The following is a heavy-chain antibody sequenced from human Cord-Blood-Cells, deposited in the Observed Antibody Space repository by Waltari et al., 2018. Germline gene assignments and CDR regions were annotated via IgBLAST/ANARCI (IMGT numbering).Heavy chain of an antibody. D-gene: IGHD4-4*01. CDR3: ARGHYSNYWFDP. J-gene: IGHJ5*02. CDR1: GGSFSGYY. CDR2: INHSGST. Sequence: QVQLQQWGAGLLKPSETLSLTCAVYGGSFSGYYWSWIRQPPGKGLEWIGEINHSGSTNYRPSLKGRVTISVDTSKNQFSLKLSSVTAADTAVYYCARGHYSNYWFDPWGQGTLVTVSS. V-gene: IGHV4-34*01.